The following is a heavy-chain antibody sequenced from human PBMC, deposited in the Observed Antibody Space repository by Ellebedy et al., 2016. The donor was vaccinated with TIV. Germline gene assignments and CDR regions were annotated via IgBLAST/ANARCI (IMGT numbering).Heavy chain of an antibody. J-gene: IGHJ3*02. Sequence: ASVKVPCKSSGYTFTNYFIHWVRQAPGQGLEWMGWINPNSGGTNYAQKFQGRVTMTRDTSISTAYMELSRLRPDDTAVYYCARDAAMIVVVPTEAFDIWGQGTMVTVSS. CDR3: ARDAAMIVVVPTEAFDI. CDR1: GYTFTNYF. CDR2: INPNSGGT. D-gene: IGHD3-22*01. V-gene: IGHV1-2*02.